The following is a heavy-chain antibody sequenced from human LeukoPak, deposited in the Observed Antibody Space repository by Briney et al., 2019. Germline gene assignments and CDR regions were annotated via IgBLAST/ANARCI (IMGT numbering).Heavy chain of an antibody. CDR3: AATRDVDTAMVADAFDI. J-gene: IGHJ3*02. V-gene: IGHV1-58*01. D-gene: IGHD5-18*01. CDR2: IVVGSGNT. Sequence: WASVKVSCKASGFTFTSSAVQWVRQARGQRLEWIGWIVVGSGNTNCAQKFQERVTITRDMSTSTAYMELSSLRSEDTAVYYCAATRDVDTAMVADAFDIWGQGTMVTVSS. CDR1: GFTFTSSA.